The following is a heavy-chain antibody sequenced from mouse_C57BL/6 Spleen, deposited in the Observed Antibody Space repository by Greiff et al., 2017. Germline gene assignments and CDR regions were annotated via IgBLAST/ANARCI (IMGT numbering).Heavy chain of an antibody. V-gene: IGHV1-50*01. CDR2: IDPSDSYT. CDR1: GYTFTSYW. CDR3: ARRGIITTVDYFDY. J-gene: IGHJ2*01. D-gene: IGHD1-1*01. Sequence: QVQLQQPGAELVKPGASVKLSCKASGYTFTSYWMQWVKQRPGQGLEWIGEIDPSDSYTNYNQKFKGKATLTVDTSSNTAYMQLSSLTSEDSAVYYCARRGIITTVDYFDYWGQGTTLTVSS.